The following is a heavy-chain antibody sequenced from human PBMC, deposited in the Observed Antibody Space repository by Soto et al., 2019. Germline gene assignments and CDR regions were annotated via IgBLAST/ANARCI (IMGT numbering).Heavy chain of an antibody. V-gene: IGHV1-69*08. CDR3: AREDRDRETGLVPAAIDGMDV. Sequence: QVQLVQSGAEVKKPGSSVKVSCKASGGTFSRYSITWVRQAPGHGLEWIGRIIPIFGIASYAQKFQGRVTIAAAESTSXAXMXXSSLRSDDTAVYYCAREDRDRETGLVPAAIDGMDVWGPGTTGTVSS. CDR2: IIPIFGIA. D-gene: IGHD2-2*01. CDR1: GGTFSRYS. J-gene: IGHJ6*02.